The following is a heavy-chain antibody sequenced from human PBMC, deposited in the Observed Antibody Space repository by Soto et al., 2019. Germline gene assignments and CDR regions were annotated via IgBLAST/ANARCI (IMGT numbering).Heavy chain of an antibody. V-gene: IGHV3-74*01. CDR3: ARDGEGVANFDY. J-gene: IGHJ4*02. D-gene: IGHD3-10*01. CDR2: INSDGTTA. Sequence: GGSLRLSCAASGFTVSTNVMHWVRQGPGKGLVWVSRINSDGTTAAYADSVQGRFTISRDNAKNTLYLHMTSLRGEDTAVYYCARDGEGVANFDYWGQGTLVTVSS. CDR1: GFTVSTNV.